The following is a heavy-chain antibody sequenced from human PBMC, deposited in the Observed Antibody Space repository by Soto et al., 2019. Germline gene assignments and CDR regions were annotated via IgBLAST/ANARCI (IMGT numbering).Heavy chain of an antibody. CDR2: IYTSGTT. Sequence: ASETLSLTCTVSGGSIRSYYWSWIRQPAGKALEWIGRIYTSGTTNYNPSLKSRVTILLDTSKNQFSLDLSSVTDADTAVYYCAREGSSGFGMDVWGQGTTVTVSS. V-gene: IGHV4-4*07. D-gene: IGHD6-25*01. CDR3: AREGSSGFGMDV. CDR1: GGSIRSYY. J-gene: IGHJ6*02.